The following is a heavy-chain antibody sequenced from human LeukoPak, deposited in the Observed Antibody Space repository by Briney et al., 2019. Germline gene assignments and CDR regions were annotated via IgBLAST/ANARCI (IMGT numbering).Heavy chain of an antibody. J-gene: IGHJ5*02. V-gene: IGHV1-69*01. CDR1: GGTFSSYA. D-gene: IGHD2-15*01. Sequence: VASVKVSCKASGGTFSSYAISWVRQAPGQRLECMGGIIPIFGTANYAQKFQGRVTITADESTSTAYMELSSLRSEDTAVYYCARDLVCSGGSCYSSWGQGTLVTVSS. CDR3: ARDLVCSGGSCYSS. CDR2: IIPIFGTA.